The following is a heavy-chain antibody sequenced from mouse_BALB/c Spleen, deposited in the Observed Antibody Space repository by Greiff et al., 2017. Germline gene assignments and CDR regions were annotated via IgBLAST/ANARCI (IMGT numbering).Heavy chain of an antibody. D-gene: IGHD2-14*01. V-gene: IGHV5-9-4*01. J-gene: IGHJ1*01. CDR2: ISSGGSYT. CDR3: ARGEYDGGHWYFDV. CDR1: GFTFSSYA. Sequence: EVKLVESGGGLVKPGGSLKLSCAASGFTFSSYAMSWVRQSPEKRLEWVAEISSGGSYTYYPDTVTGRFTISRDNAKNTLYLEMSSLRSEDTAMYYCARGEYDGGHWYFDVWGAGTTVTVSS.